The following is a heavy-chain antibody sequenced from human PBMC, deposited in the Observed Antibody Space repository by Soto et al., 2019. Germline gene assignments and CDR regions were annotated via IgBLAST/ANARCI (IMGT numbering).Heavy chain of an antibody. CDR1: GYVFSNYA. J-gene: IGHJ3*01. Sequence: EVQLLESGGDLGQPGGSLRLSCVASGYVFSNYAMAWVRQVPGKGLQWVSRIDGSGAAHYGDSVKGRFTMSRDNSKNTLFLQLDRLRVEYTAVYFCAREDSNRVFAFDAWGQGTWVAVSS. CDR2: IDGSGAA. V-gene: IGHV3-23*01. D-gene: IGHD2-8*01. CDR3: AREDSNRVFAFDA.